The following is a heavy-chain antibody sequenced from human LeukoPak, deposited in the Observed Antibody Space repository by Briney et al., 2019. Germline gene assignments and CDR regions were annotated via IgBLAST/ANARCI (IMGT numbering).Heavy chain of an antibody. J-gene: IGHJ4*02. CDR1: GFTVSSNY. V-gene: IGHV3-66*01. D-gene: IGHD2-2*01. CDR3: ARDYGIVVVPAASFDY. CDR2: IYSGGST. Sequence: GGSLRLSCAASGFTVSSNYMSWVRQAPGKGLEWVSVIYSGGSTYYADSVKGRFTISRDNSKNTLYLQMNSLRAEDTAVYYCARDYGIVVVPAASFDYWGQGTLVTVSS.